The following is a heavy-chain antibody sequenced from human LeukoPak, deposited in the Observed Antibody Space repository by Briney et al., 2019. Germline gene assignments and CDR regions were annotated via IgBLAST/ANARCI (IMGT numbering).Heavy chain of an antibody. CDR3: AKVEGEPAAIDY. CDR2: ISYDGSNK. D-gene: IGHD2-2*01. CDR1: GFTFSSYG. J-gene: IGHJ4*02. V-gene: IGHV3-30*18. Sequence: GGSLRLSCAASGFTFSSYGMHWVRQVPGKGLEWVAVISYDGSNKYYADSVKGRFTISRDNSKNTLYLQMNSLRAEDTAVYYCAKVEGEPAAIDYWGQGTLVTVSS.